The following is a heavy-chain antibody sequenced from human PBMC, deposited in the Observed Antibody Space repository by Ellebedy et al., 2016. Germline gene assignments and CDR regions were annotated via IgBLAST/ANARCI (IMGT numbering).Heavy chain of an antibody. V-gene: IGHV4-34*01. J-gene: IGHJ4*02. CDR1: GGSFSGYY. D-gene: IGHD6-13*01. CDR3: ARSYAYSSSWFGDY. Sequence: SETLSLXXAVYGGSFSGYYWSWIRQPPGKGLEWIGEINHSGSTNYNPSLKSRVTISVDTSKNQFSLKLSSVTAADTAVYYCARSYAYSSSWFGDYWGQGTLVTVSS. CDR2: INHSGST.